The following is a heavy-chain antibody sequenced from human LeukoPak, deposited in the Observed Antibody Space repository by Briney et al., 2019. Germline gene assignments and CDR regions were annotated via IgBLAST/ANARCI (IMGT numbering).Heavy chain of an antibody. J-gene: IGHJ3*02. CDR1: GGSISSYY. Sequence: PSETLSLTCTVSGGSISSYYWNWIRQPPGKGLEWIGYIYYSGSTNYNPSLKSRVTISVDTSKNQFSLKLSSVTAADTAVYYCARGGRGYTYAPDAFDIWGQGTMVTV. CDR2: IYYSGST. D-gene: IGHD5-18*01. V-gene: IGHV4-59*01. CDR3: ARGGRGYTYAPDAFDI.